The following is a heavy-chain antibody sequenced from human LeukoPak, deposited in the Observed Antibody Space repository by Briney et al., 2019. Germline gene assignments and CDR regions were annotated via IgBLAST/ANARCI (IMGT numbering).Heavy chain of an antibody. D-gene: IGHD2-21*01. Sequence: GASVKVSCKASGYTFTGYYMHWVRQAPGQGLEWMGWINPNSGGTNYAQKLQGWVTMTRDTSISTAYMELSRLRSDDTAVCYCARAAVCDSAFDYWGQGTLVTVSS. J-gene: IGHJ4*02. CDR1: GYTFTGYY. CDR2: INPNSGGT. CDR3: ARAAVCDSAFDY. V-gene: IGHV1-2*04.